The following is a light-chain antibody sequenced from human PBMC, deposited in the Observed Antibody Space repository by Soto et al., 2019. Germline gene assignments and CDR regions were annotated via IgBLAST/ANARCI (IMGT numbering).Light chain of an antibody. J-gene: IGLJ1*01. Sequence: SYELTQPPSVSVAPGQTAKITCGGDKIGSKIVHWYKQRPGQAPVAVVFDATDRPSGIPDRISASRSGDKATLTISRVDAGDEDEYYCQVWASTAEFLVFGSGTKVTVL. CDR3: QVWASTAEFLV. V-gene: IGLV3-21*02. CDR1: KIGSKI. CDR2: DAT.